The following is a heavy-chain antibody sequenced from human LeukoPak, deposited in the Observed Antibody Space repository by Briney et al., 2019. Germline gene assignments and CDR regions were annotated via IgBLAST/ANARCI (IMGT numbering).Heavy chain of an antibody. D-gene: IGHD2-21*02. J-gene: IGHJ4*02. Sequence: SETLSLTCTVSGGSISSYYWSWIRQPPGKGLEWIGYIYYSGSTNYNPSLKSRVTISVDTSKNQFSLKLSSVTAADTAVYYCARSHCGGDCGFDYWGQGTLVTVSS. CDR1: GGSISSYY. CDR3: ARSHCGGDCGFDY. V-gene: IGHV4-59*01. CDR2: IYYSGST.